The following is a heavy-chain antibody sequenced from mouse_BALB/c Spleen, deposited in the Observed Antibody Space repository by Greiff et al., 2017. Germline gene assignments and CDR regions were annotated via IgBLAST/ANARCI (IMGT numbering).Heavy chain of an antibody. V-gene: IGHV1-7*01. CDR1: GYTFTSYW. D-gene: IGHD4-1*01. CDR3: ARSGLGFDY. CDR2: INPSTGYT. J-gene: IGHJ2*01. Sequence: VQGVESGAELAKPGASVKMSCKASGYTFTSYWMHWVKQRPGQGLEWIGYINPSTGYTEYNQKFKDKATLTADKSSSTAYMQLSSLTSEDSAVYYCARSGLGFDYWGQGTTLTVSS.